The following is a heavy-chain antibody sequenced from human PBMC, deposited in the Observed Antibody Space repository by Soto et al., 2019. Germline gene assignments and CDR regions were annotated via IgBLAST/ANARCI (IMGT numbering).Heavy chain of an antibody. Sequence: ASVKVSCKASGYTFTSYGISWVRQAPGQGLEWMGWISAYNGNTNYAQKLQGRVTMTTDTSTSTAYMELRSLRSDDTAVYYCARVGSVWSGYKNWFDPWGQGTLVTVSS. CDR2: ISAYNGNT. CDR1: GYTFTSYG. V-gene: IGHV1-18*01. J-gene: IGHJ5*02. CDR3: ARVGSVWSGYKNWFDP. D-gene: IGHD3-3*01.